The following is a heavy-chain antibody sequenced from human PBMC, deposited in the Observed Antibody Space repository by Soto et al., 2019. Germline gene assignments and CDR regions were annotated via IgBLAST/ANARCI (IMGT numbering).Heavy chain of an antibody. CDR1: GGSISRGGYY. D-gene: IGHD6-19*01. V-gene: IGHV4-31*03. Sequence: SETLSLTCTVAGGSISRGGYYWSWIRQHPGKGLEGIGYIYYSGSTYYNPSLKSRVTISVDTSKNQFFLKLSSVTAADTAVYYCARGKWLEGMDVWGQGTTVTVSS. CDR2: IYYSGST. J-gene: IGHJ6*02. CDR3: ARGKWLEGMDV.